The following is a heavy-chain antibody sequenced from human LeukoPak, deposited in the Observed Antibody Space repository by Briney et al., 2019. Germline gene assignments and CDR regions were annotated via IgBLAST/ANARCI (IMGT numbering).Heavy chain of an antibody. CDR3: AKETPNAGWFDP. D-gene: IGHD2-8*01. V-gene: IGHV1-46*01. CDR1: GHTFTTYY. Sequence: ASVKVSCKASGHTFTTYYVHLVRQAPGQGLEWMGVINPSGDGTNYPQRFQGRVTLTRDTSTSTVYMELSSLRSEDTAIYYCAKETPNAGWFDPWGQGTLVTVSS. J-gene: IGHJ5*02. CDR2: INPSGDGT.